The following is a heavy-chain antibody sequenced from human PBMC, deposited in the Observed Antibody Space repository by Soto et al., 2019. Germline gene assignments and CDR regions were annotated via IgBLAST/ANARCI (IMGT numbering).Heavy chain of an antibody. CDR1: GGTFSSYA. Sequence: GASVKVSCKASGGTFSSYAISWVRQALGQGLEWMGGIIPIFGTANYAQKFQGRVTITADESTSTAYMELSSLRSEDTAVYYCARGIRSGSYSGYYGMDVWGQGTTVTVSS. CDR2: IIPIFGTA. J-gene: IGHJ6*02. CDR3: ARGIRSGSYSGYYGMDV. D-gene: IGHD1-26*01. V-gene: IGHV1-69*13.